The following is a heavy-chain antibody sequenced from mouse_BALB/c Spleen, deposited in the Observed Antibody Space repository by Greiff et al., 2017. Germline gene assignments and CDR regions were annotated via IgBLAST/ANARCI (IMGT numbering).Heavy chain of an antibody. J-gene: IGHJ2*01. V-gene: IGHV1-69*01. Sequence: QVQLQQPGAELVMPGASVKMSCKASGYTFTDYWMHWVKQRPGQGLEWIGAIDTSDSYTSYNQKFKGKATLTVDESSSTAYMQLSSLTSEDSAVYYCASGGYASWGQGTTLTVSS. CDR2: IDTSDSYT. CDR1: GYTFTDYW. D-gene: IGHD2-14*01. CDR3: ASGGYAS.